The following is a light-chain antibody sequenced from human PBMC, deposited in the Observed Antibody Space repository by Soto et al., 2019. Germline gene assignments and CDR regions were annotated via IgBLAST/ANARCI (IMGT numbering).Light chain of an antibody. J-gene: IGKJ4*01. V-gene: IGKV1-9*01. CDR1: QGSSSY. CDR2: AAS. Sequence: DIQLTQAPSFLSASVGDRVTLTCRASQGSSSYLDWYQQKPGKAPKLLINAASTLQSGGPSRFSGSGSGTEFTLTISSLQPEDFATYYCQQLNSYPRTFGGGTKVDIK. CDR3: QQLNSYPRT.